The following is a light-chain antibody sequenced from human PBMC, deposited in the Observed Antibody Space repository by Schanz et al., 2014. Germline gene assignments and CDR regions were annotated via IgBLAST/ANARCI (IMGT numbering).Light chain of an antibody. CDR1: QSVSSN. CDR2: GAF. J-gene: IGKJ1*01. CDR3: QQYGNSPRT. V-gene: IGKV3-20*01. Sequence: EIVLTQSPATLSVSPGERATLSCRASQSVSSNLAWYQQKPGQAPRLLIYGAFDRATGIPDRFSGSGSGTDFTLTISRLEPEDFAVYYCQQYGNSPRTFGQGTKVEIK.